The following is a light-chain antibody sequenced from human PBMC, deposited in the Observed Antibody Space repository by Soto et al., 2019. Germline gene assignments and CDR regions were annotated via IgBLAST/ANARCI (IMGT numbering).Light chain of an antibody. CDR2: WAA. V-gene: IGKV4-1*01. J-gene: IGKJ4*01. CDR1: QSVLYSTNNKNY. CDR3: QQYYITPLT. Sequence: DIVMTQSPESLAVSLGERATIKCKSSQSVLYSTNNKNYLAWYQQKPGQPPKLLIYWAATRESGVPDRFSGSGSGTDFTLTISSLQAEDVAVYYCQQYYITPLTFGGGTKV.